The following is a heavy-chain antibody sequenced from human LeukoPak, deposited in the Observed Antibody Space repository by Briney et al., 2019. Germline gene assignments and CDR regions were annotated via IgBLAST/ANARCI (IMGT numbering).Heavy chain of an antibody. V-gene: IGHV3-23*01. J-gene: IGHJ4*02. CDR1: GFTFSTYA. Sequence: PGGSLRLSCTASGFTFSTYAMSWVRQAPGEGLEWVSGISGSGGSTYYTDSVKGRFTISRDNSKNTLHLQMNSLRAEDTAVYYCAKKVYSGSYLNTRGYYFDYWGQGTLVTVSS. CDR3: AKKVYSGSYLNTRGYYFDY. CDR2: ISGSGGST. D-gene: IGHD1-26*01.